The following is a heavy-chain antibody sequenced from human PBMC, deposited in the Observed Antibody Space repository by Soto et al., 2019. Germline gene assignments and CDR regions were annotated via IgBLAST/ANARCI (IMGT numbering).Heavy chain of an antibody. V-gene: IGHV4-34*01. CDR1: GGSFSGYY. CDR3: ASNSSGSPSWFDP. Sequence: SETLSLTCAVYGGSFSGYYWSWIRQPPGKGLEWIGEINHSGSTNYNPSLKSRVAISVDTSKNQFSLRLSSVTAADTAVYYCASNSSGSPSWFDPWGQGTLVT. CDR2: INHSGST. D-gene: IGHD3-10*01. J-gene: IGHJ5*02.